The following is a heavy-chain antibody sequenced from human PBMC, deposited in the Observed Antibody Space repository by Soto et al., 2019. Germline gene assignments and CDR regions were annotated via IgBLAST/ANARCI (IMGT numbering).Heavy chain of an antibody. V-gene: IGHV1-18*01. CDR3: ARVKRSRAVAGGSDY. D-gene: IGHD6-19*01. CDR2: ISAYNGNT. Sequence: ASVKVSCKASGYTFTSYGISWVRQAPGQGLEWMGWISAYNGNTNYAQKLQGRVTMTTDTSTSTAYMELRSLRSDDTAVYYCARVKRSRAVAGGSDYWGQGTLVTVSS. CDR1: GYTFTSYG. J-gene: IGHJ4*02.